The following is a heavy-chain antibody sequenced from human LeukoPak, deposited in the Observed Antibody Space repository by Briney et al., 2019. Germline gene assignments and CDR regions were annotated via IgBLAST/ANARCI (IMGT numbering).Heavy chain of an antibody. CDR1: GFTLSTYA. D-gene: IGHD2-21*02. CDR3: AKDFVVVPGNVNYFDY. J-gene: IGHJ4*02. V-gene: IGHV3-23*01. Sequence: GGSLRLSCAASGFTLSTYAMSWVRQTPGKGLEWVAATSSSDAGTYHADSVRGRFTISRNNSKNTLYLQMNSLRAEDAAVYYCAKDFVVVPGNVNYFDYWGQGTLVTVSS. CDR2: TSSSDAGT.